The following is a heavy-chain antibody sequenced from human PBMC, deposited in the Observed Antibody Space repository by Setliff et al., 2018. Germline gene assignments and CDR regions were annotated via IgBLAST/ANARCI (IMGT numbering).Heavy chain of an antibody. CDR3: ARHALSSDSDWDV. J-gene: IGHJ6*04. CDR2: IHNNGRI. D-gene: IGHD2-21*02. V-gene: IGHV4-59*08. Sequence: PSETLSLPCRVSGASITSYYWSWIRQHPGKGLEWIAYIHNNGRIKYNPALKSRVTISLDTSNNQFSLNLNYATAADTAVYYCARHALSSDSDWDVWGKGTTVTVSS. CDR1: GASITSYY.